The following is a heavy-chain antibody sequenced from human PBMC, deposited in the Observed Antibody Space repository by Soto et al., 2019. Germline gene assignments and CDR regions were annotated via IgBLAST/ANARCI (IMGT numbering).Heavy chain of an antibody. Sequence: QVQLVQSGAEVKKPGASVKVSCKVSGYTLTELSMHWVRQAPGKGLEWMGGFDPEDGETIYAQKFQGRVTMTEDTSTDTAYIELSSLRSEDTAVYYCATGAPDFGSGKEAQEFDYWGQGTLVTVSS. CDR3: ATGAPDFGSGKEAQEFDY. V-gene: IGHV1-24*01. J-gene: IGHJ4*02. CDR2: FDPEDGET. CDR1: GYTLTELS. D-gene: IGHD3-3*01.